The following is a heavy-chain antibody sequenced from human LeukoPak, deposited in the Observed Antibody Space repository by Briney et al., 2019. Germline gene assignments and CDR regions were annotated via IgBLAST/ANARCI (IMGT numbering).Heavy chain of an antibody. CDR1: GSIFTSYW. CDR2: IYPGDSDP. V-gene: IGHV5-51*01. D-gene: IGHD1-14*01. Sequence: KSGASLKISCKGSGSIFTSYWIGWVRQLPGKGLEWMGIIYPGDSDPRYSPSFQGQVTISADKSISTAYLQWSSLKASDTAMYYCARQFRPGEVWDYWGQGTLVTVSS. CDR3: ARQFRPGEVWDY. J-gene: IGHJ4*02.